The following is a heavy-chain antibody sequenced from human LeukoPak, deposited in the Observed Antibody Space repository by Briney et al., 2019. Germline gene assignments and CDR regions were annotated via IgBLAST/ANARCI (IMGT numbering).Heavy chain of an antibody. V-gene: IGHV4-34*01. D-gene: IGHD2-2*01. J-gene: IGHJ5*02. Sequence: SETLSLTCAVYGGSFSGYYWNWIRQPLGKGLEWIGKINHSGSTDYNPSLKSRVTISVDTSKKQFSLKLSSVTAADSAVYYCARGRYCSSTNCYGNWFDPWGQGTLVTVSS. CDR3: ARGRYCSSTNCYGNWFDP. CDR2: INHSGST. CDR1: GGSFSGYY.